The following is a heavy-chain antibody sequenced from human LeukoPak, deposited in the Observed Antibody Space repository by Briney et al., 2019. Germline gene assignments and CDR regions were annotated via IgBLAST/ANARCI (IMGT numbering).Heavy chain of an antibody. V-gene: IGHV3-23*01. D-gene: IGHD2-15*01. J-gene: IGHJ4*02. CDR1: GLTFSSYS. Sequence: GGSLRLSCEASGLTFSSYSMSWVRQAPGKGLEWVSGISGSGGSTYYADSVKGRFTISRDNSKNTLYLQMNSLTAGDTAVYYCARVSGCTGGNCYSTGDGYWGQGTLVTVSS. CDR2: ISGSGGST. CDR3: ARVSGCTGGNCYSTGDGY.